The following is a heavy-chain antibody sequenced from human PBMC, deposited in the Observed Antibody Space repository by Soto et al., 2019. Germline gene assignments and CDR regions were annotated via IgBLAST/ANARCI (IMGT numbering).Heavy chain of an antibody. CDR1: GFTFSSYA. CDR2: ISYDGSNK. CDR3: ARGRLPYKWNLYYYYYYGMDV. J-gene: IGHJ6*02. Sequence: GGSLRLSCAASGFTFSSYAMHWVRQAPGKGLEWVAVISYDGSNKYYADSVKGRFTISRDNSKNTLYLQMNSLRAEDTAVYYCARGRLPYKWNLYYYYYYGMDVWGQGTTVTVSS. V-gene: IGHV3-30-3*01. D-gene: IGHD1-7*01.